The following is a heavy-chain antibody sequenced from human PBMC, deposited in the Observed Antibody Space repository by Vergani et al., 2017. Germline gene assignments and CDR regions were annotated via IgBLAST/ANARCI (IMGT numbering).Heavy chain of an antibody. CDR1: GYTFTGYY. D-gene: IGHD3-10*01. J-gene: IGHJ4*02. CDR2: VNPNSGDT. V-gene: IGHV1-2*02. CDR3: ANMYGSGSHYSFFDH. Sequence: QVQLVQSGAEVKKPGASVKVSCKASGYTFTGYYMHWVRQAPGQALEWMGWVNPNSGDTNYAQKFQGRVTMPRDTSISTAYMELSRLRSDDTAVYYCANMYGSGSHYSFFDHWGQGTLVTVSS.